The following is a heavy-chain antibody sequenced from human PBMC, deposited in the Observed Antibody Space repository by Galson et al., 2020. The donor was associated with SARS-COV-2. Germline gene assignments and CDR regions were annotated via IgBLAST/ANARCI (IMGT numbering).Heavy chain of an antibody. V-gene: IGHV3-23*01. D-gene: IGHD6-13*01. CDR3: ARHPQQVVLSPDFFDI. CDR2: VTGTGGST. CDR1: GFTFSSHA. J-gene: IGHJ3*02. Sequence: GGSLRLSCAASGFTFSSHAMTWVRQAPGKGLEWVSSVTGTGGSTYYADSVKGRFTMSRDNSKNTLYLQMHNLRAEDTALYYCARHPQQVVLSPDFFDIWGQGTAVTVSS.